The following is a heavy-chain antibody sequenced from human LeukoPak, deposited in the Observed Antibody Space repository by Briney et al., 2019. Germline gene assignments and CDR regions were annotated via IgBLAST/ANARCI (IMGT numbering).Heavy chain of an antibody. V-gene: IGHV4-4*09. D-gene: IGHD1-26*01. CDR1: GGSISSYY. J-gene: IGHJ4*02. CDR3: ARGGSGLIFDY. Sequence: SETLSLTCTVSGGSISSYYWSWIRQPPGKGLEWIGYIYTSGSTNYNPSLKSRVTISVDTSKNQFSLKLSSVTGADTAVYYCARGGSGLIFDYWGQGTLVTVSS. CDR2: IYTSGST.